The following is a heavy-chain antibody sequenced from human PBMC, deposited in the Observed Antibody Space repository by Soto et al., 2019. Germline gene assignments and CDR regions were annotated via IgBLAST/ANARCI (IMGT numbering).Heavy chain of an antibody. CDR1: GFSLNTYW. CDR2: IFPGDSYI. V-gene: IGHV5-51*01. CDR3: ARRLGKANYGMDV. J-gene: IGHJ6*02. D-gene: IGHD1-26*01. Sequence: GESLKISCEGFGFSLNTYWIAWVRQKPGKGLEWMGAIFPGDSYISYSPSFQGHVTISIDKSNTTAYLQWSTLKASDTAVYFCARRLGKANYGMDVWGQGTTVTVSS.